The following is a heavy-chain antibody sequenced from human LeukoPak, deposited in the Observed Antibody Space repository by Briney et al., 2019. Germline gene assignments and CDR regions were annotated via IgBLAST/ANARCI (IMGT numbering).Heavy chain of an antibody. CDR3: ARDITSGSSYDAFDI. V-gene: IGHV1-18*01. CDR1: GGTFSSYA. D-gene: IGHD1-26*01. J-gene: IGHJ3*02. CDR2: ISAYNGNT. Sequence: GASVKVSCKASGGTFSSYAISWVRQAPGQGLEWMGWISAYNGNTNYAQKLQGRVTMTTDTSTSTAYMELRSLRSDDTAVYYCARDITSGSSYDAFDIWGQGTMVTVSS.